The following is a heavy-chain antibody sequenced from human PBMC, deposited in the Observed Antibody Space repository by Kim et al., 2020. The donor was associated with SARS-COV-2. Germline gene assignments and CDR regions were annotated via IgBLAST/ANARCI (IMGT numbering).Heavy chain of an antibody. V-gene: IGHV3-53*01. Sequence: GTAKYVEYVKGRFSLSRDDSKNTVYLQMNSLRGEDTAVYYCARDMTSRNSFWGQGTQVTVSS. CDR3: ARDMTSRNSF. D-gene: IGHD1-7*01. CDR2: GTA. J-gene: IGHJ1*01.